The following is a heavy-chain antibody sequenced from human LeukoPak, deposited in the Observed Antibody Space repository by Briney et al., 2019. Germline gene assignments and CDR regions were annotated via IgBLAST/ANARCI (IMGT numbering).Heavy chain of an antibody. CDR3: ARLSRDGYNLVY. CDR1: GFTFSDYG. CDR2: IYYSGST. V-gene: IGHV4-39*01. D-gene: IGHD5-24*01. Sequence: PGGSLRLSCAASGFTFSDYGMSWVRQPPGKGLEWIGSIYYSGSTYYNPSLKSRVTISVDTSKNQFSLKLSSVTAADTAVYYCARLSRDGYNLVYWGQGTLVTVSS. J-gene: IGHJ4*02.